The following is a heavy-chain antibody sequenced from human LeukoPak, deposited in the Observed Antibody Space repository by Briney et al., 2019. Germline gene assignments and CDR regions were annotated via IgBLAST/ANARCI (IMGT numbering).Heavy chain of an antibody. V-gene: IGHV3-23*01. CDR1: GFTFSSYA. D-gene: IGHD2-2*02. CDR2: ISGSGGST. CDR3: AKVLYELLYHFDY. Sequence: PGRSLRLSCAASGFTFSSYAMSWVRQAPGKGLEWVSAISGSGGSTYYADSVKGRFTISRDNSKNTLYLQMNSLRAEDTAVYYCAKVLYELLYHFDYWGQGTLVTVSS. J-gene: IGHJ4*02.